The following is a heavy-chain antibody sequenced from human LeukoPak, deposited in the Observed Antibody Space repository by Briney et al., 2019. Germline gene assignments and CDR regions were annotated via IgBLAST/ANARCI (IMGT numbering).Heavy chain of an antibody. CDR3: ARSYCSSTSCPSYFDY. J-gene: IGHJ4*02. V-gene: IGHV5-51*01. CDR2: IYPGDSDT. Sequence: GESLKISCQASGYSFTNYWIGWVRQMPGKGLKWMEIIYPGDSDTRYRLSFQGQVTISADKSISTAYLQWSSLKASDTAMYYCARSYCSSTSCPSYFDYWGQGTLVTVSS. D-gene: IGHD2-2*01. CDR1: GYSFTNYW.